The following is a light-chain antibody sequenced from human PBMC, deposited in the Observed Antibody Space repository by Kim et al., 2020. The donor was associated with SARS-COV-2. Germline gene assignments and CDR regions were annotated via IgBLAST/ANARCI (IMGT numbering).Light chain of an antibody. CDR2: ANN. CDR1: SSNIGAGYD. Sequence: QRVTISCTGSSSNIGAGYDVHWYQQLPGTAPKLLIFANNNRPSGVPGRFSGSKSGTSASLAITDLQAEDEADYSCQSYDSSLSAWVFGGGTKLTVL. V-gene: IGLV1-40*01. J-gene: IGLJ3*02. CDR3: QSYDSSLSAWV.